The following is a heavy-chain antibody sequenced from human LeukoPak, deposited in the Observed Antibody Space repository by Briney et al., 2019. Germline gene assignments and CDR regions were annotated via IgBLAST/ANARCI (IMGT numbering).Heavy chain of an antibody. Sequence: PSETLSLTCTVSGGSISNYWWSWIRQPPGKGLEWIGYVFDSGSTNYNPSLKSRVTISVDTSKKQFSLKVSSVTAADTAVYYCARIWYSNGWFFDYWGQGTLVTVSS. J-gene: IGHJ4*02. CDR2: VFDSGST. CDR3: ARIWYSNGWFFDY. V-gene: IGHV4-59*01. D-gene: IGHD6-19*01. CDR1: GGSISNYW.